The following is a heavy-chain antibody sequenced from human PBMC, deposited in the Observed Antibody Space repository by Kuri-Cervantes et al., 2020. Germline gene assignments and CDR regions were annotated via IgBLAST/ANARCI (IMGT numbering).Heavy chain of an antibody. CDR3: ARYMVRGIYFGMDV. D-gene: IGHD3-10*01. CDR2: IKQDGSEK. V-gene: IGHV3-7*03. CDR1: GFTFSSYW. Sequence: GGSLRLSCAASGFTFSSYWMSWVRQAPGKGLEWVANIKQDGSEKYYVDSVKGRFTISRDNAKNSLYLQMNSLRAEDTAVYYCARYMVRGIYFGMDVWGQGTTVTVSS. J-gene: IGHJ6*02.